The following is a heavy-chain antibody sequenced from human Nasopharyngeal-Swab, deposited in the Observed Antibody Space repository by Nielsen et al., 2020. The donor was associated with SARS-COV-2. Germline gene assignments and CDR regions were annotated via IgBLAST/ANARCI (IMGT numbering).Heavy chain of an antibody. CDR3: AREDTAMGEIFDY. J-gene: IGHJ4*02. CDR2: INHSGST. Sequence: SQTLSLTCAVYGGSFSGYYWSWNRQPPGKGLVWIGEINHSGSTNYNPSLKSRVTISVDTSKNQFSLKLSSVTAADTAVYYCAREDTAMGEIFDYWGQGTLVTVSS. V-gene: IGHV4-34*01. CDR1: GGSFSGYY. D-gene: IGHD5-18*01.